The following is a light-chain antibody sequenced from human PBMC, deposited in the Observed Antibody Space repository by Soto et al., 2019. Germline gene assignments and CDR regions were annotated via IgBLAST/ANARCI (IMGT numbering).Light chain of an antibody. CDR1: QSVGTN. Sequence: EIVMTQSPATLSVSPGERATLSCRASQSVGTNLVWYQHKPGQAPRPLIYGASIRATGIPARFSASGSGTEFTLTISSLQPDDFATYYCQHYNSYSEAFGQGTKVDIK. J-gene: IGKJ1*01. V-gene: IGKV3-15*01. CDR3: QHYNSYSEA. CDR2: GAS.